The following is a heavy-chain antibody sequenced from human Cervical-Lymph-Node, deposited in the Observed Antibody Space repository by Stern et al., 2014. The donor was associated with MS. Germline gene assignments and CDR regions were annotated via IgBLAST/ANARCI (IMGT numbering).Heavy chain of an antibody. V-gene: IGHV4-31*03. CDR2: IYYSGST. CDR1: GASISSGGYY. J-gene: IGHJ5*02. CDR3: ARAVDGSGSYYQFHWFDP. Sequence: QLQLQESGPGLVKPSQTLSLTCTVSGASISSGGYYWSWIRPHPGNGLEWFGVIYYSGSTYYNPSLKSRVTISVDTSKNQFSLKLSSVTAADTAVYYCARAVDGSGSYYQFHWFDPWGQGTLVTVSS. D-gene: IGHD3-10*01.